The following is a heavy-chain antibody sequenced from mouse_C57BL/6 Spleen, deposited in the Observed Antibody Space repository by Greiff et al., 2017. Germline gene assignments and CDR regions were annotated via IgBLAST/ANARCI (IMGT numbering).Heavy chain of an antibody. J-gene: IGHJ1*03. D-gene: IGHD1-1*01. CDR1: GFNIKDYY. CDR3: ARNPLYYYGSSYWYFDV. CDR2: IDPEDGET. V-gene: IGHV14-2*01. Sequence: EVKLQESGAELVKPGASVKLSCTASGFNIKDYYMHWVKQRTEQGLEWIGRIDPEDGETKYAPKFQGKATITADTSSNTAYLQLSSLTSEDTAVYYCARNPLYYYGSSYWYFDVWGTGTTVTVSS.